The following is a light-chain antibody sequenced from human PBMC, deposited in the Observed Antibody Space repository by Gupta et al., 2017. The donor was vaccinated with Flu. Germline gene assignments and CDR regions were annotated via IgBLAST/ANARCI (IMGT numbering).Light chain of an antibody. V-gene: IGKV3-15*01. CDR3: QQYTSWPPA. J-gene: IGKJ1*01. CDR2: DAS. CDR1: QGVSSN. Sequence: GERATRSSRASQGVSSNLAWYHQKPGQAPRLLIFDASTRATGVPARFSGSGSGTEFTRTISSLQSEDFAAYYCQQYTSWPPAFGQGTKVEI.